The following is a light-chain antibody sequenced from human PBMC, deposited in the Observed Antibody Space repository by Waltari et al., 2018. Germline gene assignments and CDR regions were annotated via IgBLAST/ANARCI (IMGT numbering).Light chain of an antibody. CDR2: EVS. Sequence: QSALTQPASVSGSPGPSITISCTGTRSDVGGYNYVSWYQQHPGKAPKLMIYEVSTRPSGVSNRFSGSKSGNTASLTISGLQAEDEADYYCSSYTSSSTWVFGGGTKLTVL. CDR3: SSYTSSSTWV. V-gene: IGLV2-14*01. J-gene: IGLJ3*02. CDR1: RSDVGGYNY.